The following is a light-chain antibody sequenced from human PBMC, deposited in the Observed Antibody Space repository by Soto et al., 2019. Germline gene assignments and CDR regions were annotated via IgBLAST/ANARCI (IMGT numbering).Light chain of an antibody. V-gene: IGKV1-6*02. J-gene: IGKJ1*01. Sequence: ELTQSPSSLSAFVGDRVTITCRASQGIRSALGWYQQKPGKVPKLLIYAASTLQSGVPSRFSGSGFGTDFTLTINSLQPEDFATYYCLLDYAYFWAFGQGTKVDIK. CDR2: AAS. CDR3: LLDYAYFWA. CDR1: QGIRSA.